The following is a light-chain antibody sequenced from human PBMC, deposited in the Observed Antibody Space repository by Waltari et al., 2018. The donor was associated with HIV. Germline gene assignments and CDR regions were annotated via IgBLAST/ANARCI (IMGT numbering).Light chain of an antibody. CDR1: SSDVGGYNY. CDR2: EVY. V-gene: IGLV2-8*01. CDR3: SSYAGSNNLV. J-gene: IGLJ2*01. Sequence: QSALTQPPSASGSPGQSVTISCTRTSSDVGGYNYVSWYQQHPGKAPKLMIYEVYKRPSGVPDRASGSNSGNTASLTVSGLQAEDEADYYCSSYAGSNNLVFGGGTKLTVL.